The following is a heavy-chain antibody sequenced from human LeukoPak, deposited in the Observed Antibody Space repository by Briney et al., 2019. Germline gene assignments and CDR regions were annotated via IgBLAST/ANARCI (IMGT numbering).Heavy chain of an antibody. Sequence: PSETLSLTCAVSGASISGSNYYWGWIRQPPGKGLEWIGTIYYSGSTYYNPSLKSRVTISVDTSKNRFSLKLSSVTAADTAVYYCARVPTVTFFDYWGQGTLVTVSS. D-gene: IGHD4-17*01. CDR2: IYYSGST. V-gene: IGHV4-39*01. J-gene: IGHJ4*02. CDR1: GASISGSNYY. CDR3: ARVPTVTFFDY.